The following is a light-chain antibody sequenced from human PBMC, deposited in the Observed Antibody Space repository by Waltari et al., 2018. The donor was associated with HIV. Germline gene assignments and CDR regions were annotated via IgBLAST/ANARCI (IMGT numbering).Light chain of an antibody. Sequence: EIVLTQSPATLSVSPGDRATLSCRASQRVSTNVAWYQQKPGQAPSLLIYGASTRATGVPARFSGSGSGTEFTLIISNLQSEDFAVYFCQQYIKWPLFTFGQGTRLEIK. CDR3: QQYIKWPLFT. CDR2: GAS. J-gene: IGKJ5*01. CDR1: QRVSTN. V-gene: IGKV3-15*01.